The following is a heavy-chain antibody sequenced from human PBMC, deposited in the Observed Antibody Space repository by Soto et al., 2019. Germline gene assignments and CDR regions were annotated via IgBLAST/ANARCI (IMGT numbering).Heavy chain of an antibody. J-gene: IGHJ6*03. V-gene: IGHV3-11*01. D-gene: IGHD3-16*01. CDR2: ISSSGSTI. Sequence: GGSLRLSCAASGFTFGDYYMSWIRQAPGKGLEWVSYISSSGSTIYYADSVKGRFTISRDNAKNSLYLQMNSLRAEDTAVYYCARDQGDYYYYYYMDVWGKGTTVTVSS. CDR1: GFTFGDYY. CDR3: ARDQGDYYYYYYMDV.